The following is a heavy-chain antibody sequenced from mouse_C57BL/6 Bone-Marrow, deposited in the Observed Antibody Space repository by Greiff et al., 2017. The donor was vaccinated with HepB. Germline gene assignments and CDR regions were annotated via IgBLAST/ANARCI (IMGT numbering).Heavy chain of an antibody. CDR2: ISNGGGST. D-gene: IGHD1-1*01. Sequence: EEQRVESGGGLVQPGGSLKLSCAASGFTFSDYYMYWVRQTPEKRLEWVAYISNGGGSTYYPDTVKGRFTISRDNAKNTLYLQMSRLKSEDTAMYYCARQYYGSSWYFDVWGTGTTVTVSS. CDR1: GFTFSDYY. J-gene: IGHJ1*03. CDR3: ARQYYGSSWYFDV. V-gene: IGHV5-12*01.